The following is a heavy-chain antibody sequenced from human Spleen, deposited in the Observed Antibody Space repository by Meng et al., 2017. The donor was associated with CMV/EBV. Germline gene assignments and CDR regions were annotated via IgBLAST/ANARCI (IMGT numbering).Heavy chain of an antibody. J-gene: IGHJ6*02. CDR2: ISSSGDFI. V-gene: IGHV3-48*03. CDR3: TRQTDCLITSCSYYFQYYDMDV. CDR1: GFTFSHYK. D-gene: IGHD2-2*01. Sequence: GESLKISCAASGFTFSHYKMNWVRQAPGKGLEWVSYISSSGDFIYYADSVKGRFTISRDNAKNSLSLQMNSLRAEDTAVYFCTRQTDCLITSCSYYFQYYDMDVWGPGTTVTVSS.